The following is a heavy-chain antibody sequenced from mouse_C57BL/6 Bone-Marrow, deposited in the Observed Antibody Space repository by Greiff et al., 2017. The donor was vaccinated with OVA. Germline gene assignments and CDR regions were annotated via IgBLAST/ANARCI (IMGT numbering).Heavy chain of an antibody. CDR1: GYTFTDYA. V-gene: IGHV1-67*01. CDR3: ARDDYTFAY. CDR2: ISTYYGDA. Sequence: QVQLKESGPELVRPGVSVKISCKGSGYTFTDYAMHWVKQSHAKSLEWIGVISTYYGDASYNQKVKDKATMTVDKSSSKAYIELARLSSDDSAFYYCARDDYTFAYWGQGTLVTVSA. D-gene: IGHD2-4*01. J-gene: IGHJ3*01.